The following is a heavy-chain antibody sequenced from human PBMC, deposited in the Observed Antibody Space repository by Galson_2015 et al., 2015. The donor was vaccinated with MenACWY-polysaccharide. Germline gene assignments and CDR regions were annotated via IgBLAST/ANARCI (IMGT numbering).Heavy chain of an antibody. D-gene: IGHD5-12*01. CDR1: GGSISTGSSY. Sequence: TLSLPCSVSGGSISTGSSYWRWIRQPAGQGLEWIGRIHSRGSTDYSPSLKSRVTISTDTSRNQLSLKLSSVTAADTAVYYCARSLGYSDSAFDNGRDVDRRFDPWGQGTLVTVSS. V-gene: IGHV4-61*02. J-gene: IGHJ5*02. CDR2: IHSRGST. CDR3: ARSLGYSDSAFDNGRDVDRRFDP.